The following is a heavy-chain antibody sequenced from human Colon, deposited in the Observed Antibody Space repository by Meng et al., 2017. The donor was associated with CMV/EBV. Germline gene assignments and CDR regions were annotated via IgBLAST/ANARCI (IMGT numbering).Heavy chain of an antibody. CDR2: ISYDGSNK. D-gene: IGHD7-27*01. V-gene: IGHV3-30*04. Sequence: GESLKISCAASGFTFSSYAMHWVRQAPGQGLEWVAVISYDGSNKYYADSVKGRFTISRDNSKNTLYLQMNSLRAEDTAVYYCARAGPRPPGGNWGRFFDYWGQGTLVTVSS. J-gene: IGHJ4*02. CDR1: GFTFSSYA. CDR3: ARAGPRPPGGNWGRFFDY.